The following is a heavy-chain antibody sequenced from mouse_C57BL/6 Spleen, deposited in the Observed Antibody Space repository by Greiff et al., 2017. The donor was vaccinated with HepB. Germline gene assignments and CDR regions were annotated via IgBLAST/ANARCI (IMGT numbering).Heavy chain of an antibody. CDR1: GFSFNTYA. CDR2: IRSKSNNYAT. D-gene: IGHD1-1*01. V-gene: IGHV10-1*01. CDR3: VRHWGLLDGDYAMDY. Sequence: EVQVVESGGGLVQPKGSLKLSCAASGFSFNTYAMNWVRQAPGKGLEWVARIRSKSNNYATYYADSVKDRFTISRDDSESMLYLQMNNLKTEDTAMYYCVRHWGLLDGDYAMDYWGQGTSVTVSS. J-gene: IGHJ4*01.